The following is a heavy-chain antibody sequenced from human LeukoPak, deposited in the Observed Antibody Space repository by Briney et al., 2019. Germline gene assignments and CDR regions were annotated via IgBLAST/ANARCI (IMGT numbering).Heavy chain of an antibody. V-gene: IGHV3-72*01. Sequence: SGGSLRLSCAASGFTFSDHYMDWVRQAPGKGLEWVGRTRNKANSYTAEYAASVKGRFTISRDDSKNSLYLQMNSLKTEDTAVYYCTGNYYGSGSYADFDYWGQGTLVTVSS. J-gene: IGHJ4*02. CDR2: TRNKANSYTA. D-gene: IGHD3-10*01. CDR3: TGNYYGSGSYADFDY. CDR1: GFTFSDHY.